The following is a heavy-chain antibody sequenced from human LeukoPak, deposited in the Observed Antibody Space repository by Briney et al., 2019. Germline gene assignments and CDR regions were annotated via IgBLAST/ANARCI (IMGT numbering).Heavy chain of an antibody. CDR2: ISYDGSNK. CDR3: AKLLSAVAGTISDY. J-gene: IGHJ4*02. Sequence: GGSLRLSCAASGFTFSSYGMHWVRQAPGKGLEWVAVISYDGSNKYYADSVKGRFTISRDNSKNTLYLQMNSLRAEDTAVYYCAKLLSAVAGTISDYWGQGTLVTVSS. V-gene: IGHV3-30*18. CDR1: GFTFSSYG. D-gene: IGHD6-19*01.